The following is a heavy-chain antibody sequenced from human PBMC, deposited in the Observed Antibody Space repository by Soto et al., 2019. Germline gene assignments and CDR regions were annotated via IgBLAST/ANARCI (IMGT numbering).Heavy chain of an antibody. CDR3: ARAGSAGGIAVAGWYDP. CDR2: IYYSGST. V-gene: IGHV4-31*03. CDR1: GGSISSGGYY. Sequence: PSETLSLTCTVSGGSISSGGYYWSWIRQHPGKGLEWIGYIYYSGSTYYNPSLKSRVTISVDTSKNQFSLKLSSVTAADTAVYYCARAGSAGGIAVAGWYDPWGQGTLVTVSS. J-gene: IGHJ5*02. D-gene: IGHD6-19*01.